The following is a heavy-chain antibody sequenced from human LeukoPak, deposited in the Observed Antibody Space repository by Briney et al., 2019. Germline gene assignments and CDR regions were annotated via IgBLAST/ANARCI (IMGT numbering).Heavy chain of an antibody. CDR1: GFSFRSFA. CDR2: ITSNGGST. V-gene: IGHV3-64D*09. Sequence: GGSLRLSCSASGFSFRSFAMHWVRQAPGKGLEDVSAITSNGGSTSYADSVKGRFTISRDNSKNTLYLQMSSLRAEDTAVYYCVKGSSYYYDSSGCYFDYWGQGTLVTVSS. J-gene: IGHJ4*02. CDR3: VKGSSYYYDSSGCYFDY. D-gene: IGHD3-22*01.